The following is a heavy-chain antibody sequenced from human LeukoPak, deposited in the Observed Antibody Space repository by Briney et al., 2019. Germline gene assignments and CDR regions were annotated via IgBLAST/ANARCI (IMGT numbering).Heavy chain of an antibody. CDR2: ISSSGSTI. D-gene: IGHD6-19*01. CDR1: GFTFSDYY. J-gene: IGHJ4*02. V-gene: IGHV3-11*01. Sequence: GGSLRLSCAASGFTFSDYYMSWIRQAPGKGLEWVSYISSSGSTIYYADSVKGRFTISRDNAKNSLYLQMNSLRAEDTAVYYCARDPNSGGWDYYFDYWGQGTLVTVSS. CDR3: ARDPNSGGWDYYFDY.